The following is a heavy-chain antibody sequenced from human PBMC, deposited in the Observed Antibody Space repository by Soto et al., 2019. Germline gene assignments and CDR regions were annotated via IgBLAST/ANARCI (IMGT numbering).Heavy chain of an antibody. Sequence: QVLLLQSGAEVKKPGASVKVSCKASGYTFSGFYMHWVRQAPGQGLEWMGWINPNSGGTKSAEKFQGRVTMTRDTYISTAYMALSRLTSDDTAVYYCASAAVTGPAGLDFWGEGTKVTVSS. CDR1: GYTFSGFY. CDR2: INPNSGGT. V-gene: IGHV1-2*02. J-gene: IGHJ4*02. D-gene: IGHD6-19*01. CDR3: ASAAVTGPAGLDF.